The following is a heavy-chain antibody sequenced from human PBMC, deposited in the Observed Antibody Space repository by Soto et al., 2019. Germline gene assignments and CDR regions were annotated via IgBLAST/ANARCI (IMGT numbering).Heavy chain of an antibody. Sequence: EVQLLESGGGLVQPGESLRLSCAASGFTFSSYAMSWVRQAPGKGLEWVSVISGSDDSTYYADSVKGRFTISRDNSKNTLYLHMNSLRAEDTAVYYCAKRSSSSTFDYWGQGTLGTVSS. CDR1: GFTFSSYA. V-gene: IGHV3-23*01. J-gene: IGHJ4*02. CDR2: ISGSDDST. CDR3: AKRSSSSTFDY. D-gene: IGHD6-6*01.